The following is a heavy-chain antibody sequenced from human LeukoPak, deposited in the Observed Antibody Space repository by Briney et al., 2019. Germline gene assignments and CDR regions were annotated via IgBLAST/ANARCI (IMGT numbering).Heavy chain of an antibody. J-gene: IGHJ4*02. CDR1: GGTFSSYA. CDR2: IIPILGIA. D-gene: IGHD5-18*01. V-gene: IGHV1-69*04. CDR3: ARARGYGYGTHDY. Sequence: SVKVSCKASGGTFSSYAISWVRQAPGQGLEWMGRIIPILGIANYAQKFQGRVTITADKSTSTAYMELSSLRFEDTAVYYCARARGYGYGTHDYWGQGTLVTVSS.